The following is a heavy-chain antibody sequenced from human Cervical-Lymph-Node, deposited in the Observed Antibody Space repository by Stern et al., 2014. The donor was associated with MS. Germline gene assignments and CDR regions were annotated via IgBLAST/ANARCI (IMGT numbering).Heavy chain of an antibody. D-gene: IGHD3-3*01. J-gene: IGHJ4*02. CDR3: ARGSGRDFFDY. CDR1: GYSFPNYW. Sequence: VQLLQPGAEVKKPGESLKISCKGSGYSFPNYWIGWVRQMPGKGLADMGIIYPGASEARYSPSFQGQVTFSADKSTDTAYLQWNSLKVSDTAMYYCARGSGRDFFDYWGQGALVTVSS. CDR2: IYPGASEA. V-gene: IGHV5-51*01.